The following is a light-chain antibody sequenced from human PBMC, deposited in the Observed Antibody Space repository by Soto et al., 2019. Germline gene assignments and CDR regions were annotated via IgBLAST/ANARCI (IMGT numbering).Light chain of an antibody. CDR3: QQYNSYWT. V-gene: IGKV1-5*01. J-gene: IGKJ1*01. CDR2: DAS. Sequence: DIQMTQSPSTLSASVRDRVTITCRASQSISSWLAWYQQKPGKAPKLLIYDASSLESGVPSRFSGSGSGTEFTLTISRLQPDDFATYYCQQYNSYWTCGQGTKV. CDR1: QSISSW.